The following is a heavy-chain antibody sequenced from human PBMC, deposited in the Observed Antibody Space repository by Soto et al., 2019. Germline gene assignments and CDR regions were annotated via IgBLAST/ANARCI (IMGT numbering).Heavy chain of an antibody. CDR2: INSGSSYI. CDR1: GFTFSSYI. D-gene: IGHD3-9*01. Sequence: GWSLRLFCAASGFTFSSYIMTWVRQAPGKGLEWVSTINSGSSYIYYADSVKGRFTISRDDANNSLYLQMNSLFFKHKTAYEISTGYYPFDYWGQGSLVTVSS. V-gene: IGHV3-21*01. J-gene: IGHJ4*02. CDR3: STGYYPFDY.